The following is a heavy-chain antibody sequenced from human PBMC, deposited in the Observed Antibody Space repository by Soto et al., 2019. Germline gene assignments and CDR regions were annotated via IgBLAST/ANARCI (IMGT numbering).Heavy chain of an antibody. J-gene: IGHJ5*02. V-gene: IGHV3-48*03. CDR1: GFTFSSYE. D-gene: IGHD6-13*01. CDR3: ARALRAAAAWNWFDP. Sequence: EVHLVESGGGLVQPGGSLRLSCAASGFTFSSYEMNWVRQAPGKGLEWISYISSSGTTIYYAGSVKGRFTISRDNTKNSLYLQMTSLRAEDTAVYYCARALRAAAAWNWFDPWGQGTLVTVS. CDR2: ISSSGTTI.